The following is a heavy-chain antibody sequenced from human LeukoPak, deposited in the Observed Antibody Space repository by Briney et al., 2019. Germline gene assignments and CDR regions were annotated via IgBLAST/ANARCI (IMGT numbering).Heavy chain of an antibody. D-gene: IGHD5-24*01. CDR2: IYYSGST. CDR1: GGSISSGGYY. Sequence: PSETLSLTCTVSGGSISSGGYYWSWIRQHPGKGLEWIGYIYYSGSTYYNPSLKSRVTISVDTSKNQFSLKLSSVTAADTAVYYCARDALEMATIPAHIDYWGQGTLVTVSS. V-gene: IGHV4-31*03. J-gene: IGHJ4*02. CDR3: ARDALEMATIPAHIDY.